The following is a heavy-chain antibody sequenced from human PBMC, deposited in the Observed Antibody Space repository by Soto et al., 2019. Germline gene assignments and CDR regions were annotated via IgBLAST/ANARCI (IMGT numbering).Heavy chain of an antibody. CDR2: IIPIFGTA. CDR3: ARVSRPYYYDSRGYYYFDY. V-gene: IGHV1-69*01. D-gene: IGHD3-22*01. CDR1: GGTFSSYA. Sequence: QVQLVQSGAEVKKPGSSVKVSCKASGGTFSSYAISWVRQAPGQGLEWMGGIIPIFGTANYAQKFQGRVTISADESTSTAYMELSSLRSEDTAVYYCARVSRPYYYDSRGYYYFDYWGQGTLVTVSS. J-gene: IGHJ4*02.